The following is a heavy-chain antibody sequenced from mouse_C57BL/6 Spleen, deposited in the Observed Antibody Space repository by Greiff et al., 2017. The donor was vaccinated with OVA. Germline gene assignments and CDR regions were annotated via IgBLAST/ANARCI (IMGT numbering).Heavy chain of an antibody. J-gene: IGHJ3*01. CDR1: GYTFTSYW. Sequence: QVQLKQPGAELVRPGSSVKLSCKASGYTFTSYWMDWVKQRPGQGLEWIGNIYPSDSETHYNQKFKDKATLTVDKSSSTAYMQLSSLTSEDSAVYYCAREGPAWFAYWGQGTLVTVSA. CDR2: IYPSDSET. D-gene: IGHD3-3*01. CDR3: AREGPAWFAY. V-gene: IGHV1-61*01.